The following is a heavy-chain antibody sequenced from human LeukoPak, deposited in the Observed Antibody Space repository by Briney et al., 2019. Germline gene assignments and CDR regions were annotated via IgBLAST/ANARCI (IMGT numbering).Heavy chain of an antibody. CDR2: IRKKGYGETT. Sequence: PGGSLRLSCVASGFTSSSHAMSWVRQAPGKGLEFIAFIRKKGYGETTDYAASVRGRFTVSRDDAMSVAYLQMNSLQTEDTALYYCSRGLHDYGDSNYYFDQWGRGTLVIVSS. V-gene: IGHV3-49*04. CDR1: GFTSSSHA. J-gene: IGHJ4*02. CDR3: SRGLHDYGDSNYYFDQ. D-gene: IGHD4-17*01.